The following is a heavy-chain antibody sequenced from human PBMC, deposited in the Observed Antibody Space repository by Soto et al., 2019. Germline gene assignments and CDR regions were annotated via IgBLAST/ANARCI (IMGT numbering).Heavy chain of an antibody. CDR3: ARDQPGQGDYDGNALKPY. D-gene: IGHD4-17*01. J-gene: IGHJ4*02. CDR2: VSGHDGST. V-gene: IGHV3-23*01. Sequence: EVQLLESGGGLVQPGGSLRLSCAASGFTFGSYSMTWVRQAPGKGLEWVSSVSGHDGSTHYAASVRGRFTISRDTSKKTLFLQMNSLRAEDTAIYCCARDQPGQGDYDGNALKPYWGQGTLVTVSS. CDR1: GFTFGSYS.